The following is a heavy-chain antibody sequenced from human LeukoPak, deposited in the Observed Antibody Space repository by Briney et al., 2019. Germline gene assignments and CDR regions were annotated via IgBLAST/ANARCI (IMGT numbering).Heavy chain of an antibody. V-gene: IGHV3-7*01. CDR3: ARANYYGSGAMDV. CDR1: GLDFSTSW. CDR2: IKKDGSEK. J-gene: IGHJ6*04. Sequence: GGSLRLSCVASGLDFSTSWMSWVRQSPGKGLEWVASIKKDGSEKYYRDSVKGRFTISRDNAKNSVFLEINSLRAEDTAVYYCARANYYGSGAMDVWGKGTTVTVSS. D-gene: IGHD3-10*01.